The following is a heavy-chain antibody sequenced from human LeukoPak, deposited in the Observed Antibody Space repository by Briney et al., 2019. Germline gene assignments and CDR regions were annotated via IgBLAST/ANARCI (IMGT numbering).Heavy chain of an antibody. V-gene: IGHV4-39*01. Sequence: SETLSLTCTVSGGSISSSSYYWGWIRQPPGKGLEWIGSIYYSGSTYYNPSLKSRVTISVDTSKNQFSLKLSSVTAADTAVYYCARRGSGYYYGYFDYWGQGTLVTVSS. CDR3: ARRGSGYYYGYFDY. J-gene: IGHJ4*02. CDR2: IYYSGST. D-gene: IGHD3-22*01. CDR1: GGSISSSSYY.